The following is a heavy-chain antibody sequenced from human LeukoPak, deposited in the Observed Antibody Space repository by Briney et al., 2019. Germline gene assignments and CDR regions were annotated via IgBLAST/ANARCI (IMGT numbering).Heavy chain of an antibody. Sequence: GGSLRLSCAASGFTFTTYNMNWVRQAPGKGLELVSYISSSGGTIYYADSVKGRFTISRDSAKNSLYLQMNSLRDEDTAVYYCARDFYGDWAFDIWGQGTVVTVSS. V-gene: IGHV3-48*02. D-gene: IGHD4-17*01. CDR3: ARDFYGDWAFDI. CDR2: ISSSGGTI. J-gene: IGHJ3*02. CDR1: GFTFTTYN.